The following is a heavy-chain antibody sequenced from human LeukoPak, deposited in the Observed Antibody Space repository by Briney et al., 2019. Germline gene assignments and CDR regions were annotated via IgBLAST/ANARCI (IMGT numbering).Heavy chain of an antibody. CDR3: ARSYGDYITGAYAFDV. J-gene: IGHJ3*01. CDR1: GGSISNNY. CDR2: IYDSGST. V-gene: IGHV4-59*08. D-gene: IGHD4-17*01. Sequence: SETLSLTCTVSGGSISNNYWSWIRQPPEKGLEWIGNIYDSGSTNYNPSLKRRLTISVDTSKNQFSLKLSSVTAADSAAYYCARSYGDYITGAYAFDVWGQGTMVTVSS.